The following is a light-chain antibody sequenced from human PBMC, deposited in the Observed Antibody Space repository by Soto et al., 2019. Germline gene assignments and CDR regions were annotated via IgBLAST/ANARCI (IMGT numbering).Light chain of an antibody. J-gene: IGLJ3*02. V-gene: IGLV2-8*01. CDR2: EVS. CDR1: SSDVGGYNY. CDR3: NSYAGSNNWV. Sequence: QSALTQPPSASGSPGQSVTISCTGTSSDVGGYNYVSWYQQHPGKAPKLMIYEVSKRPSGVPDRFSGSKSGNTASLTVSGLQAEDEADHYCNSYAGSNNWVFGGGTKVTVL.